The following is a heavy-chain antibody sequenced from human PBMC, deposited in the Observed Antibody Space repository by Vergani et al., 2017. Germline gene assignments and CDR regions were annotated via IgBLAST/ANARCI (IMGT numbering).Heavy chain of an antibody. D-gene: IGHD1-26*01. CDR2: ISWNSGSI. CDR3: ASSRVGALFDY. V-gene: IGHV3-9*01. Sequence: VQLVESGGGLVKPGGSLRLSCAASGFTFDDYAMHWVRQAPGKGLEWVSGISWNSGSIGYADSVKGRFTISRDNSKNTLYLQMNSLRAEDTAVYYCASSRVGALFDYWGQGTLVTVSS. CDR1: GFTFDDYA. J-gene: IGHJ4*02.